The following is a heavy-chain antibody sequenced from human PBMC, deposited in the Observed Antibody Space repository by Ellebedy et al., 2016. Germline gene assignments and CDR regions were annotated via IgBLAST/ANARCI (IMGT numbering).Heavy chain of an antibody. Sequence: HTGGSLRLSCAASGFTFNNHWMHWVRQAPGKGLVWVSLIYSDGSRTYYADSVRGRFTISRDNAKSTMYLQMDSLRVEDTAIYYCARAAYGSGSSLENWGQGTLVTVSS. CDR2: IYSDGSRT. V-gene: IGHV3-74*01. J-gene: IGHJ4*02. CDR3: ARAAYGSGSSLEN. D-gene: IGHD3-10*01. CDR1: GFTFNNHW.